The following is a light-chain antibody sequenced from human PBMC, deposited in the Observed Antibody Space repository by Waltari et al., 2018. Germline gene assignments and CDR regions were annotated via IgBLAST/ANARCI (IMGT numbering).Light chain of an antibody. CDR1: SKDVGANDY. V-gene: IGLV2-14*01. CDR2: EGR. CDR3: TAYTTSATLV. Sequence: QSALSQPASVSGSPGQSVTISCTGTSKDVGANDYASRYQQHPGRAPKLMIYEGRKRSSGVSNRFSGSRAGNTASLTISGLQTEDEADYYCTAYTTSATLVFGGGTRLTVL. J-gene: IGLJ3*02.